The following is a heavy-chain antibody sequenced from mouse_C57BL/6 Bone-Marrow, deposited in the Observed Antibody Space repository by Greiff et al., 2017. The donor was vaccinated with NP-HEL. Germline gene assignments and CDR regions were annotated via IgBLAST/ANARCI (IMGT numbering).Heavy chain of an antibody. V-gene: IGHV1-53*01. Sequence: VQLQQPGTELVKPGASVKLSCKASGYTFTSYWMHWVKQRPGQGLEWIGNINPSNGGTNYNEKFKSKATLTVDKSSSTAYMQLSSLTSEDSAVYYCARGRLLRRNAMDYWGQGTSVTVSS. J-gene: IGHJ4*01. D-gene: IGHD2-3*01. CDR3: ARGRLLRRNAMDY. CDR2: INPSNGGT. CDR1: GYTFTSYW.